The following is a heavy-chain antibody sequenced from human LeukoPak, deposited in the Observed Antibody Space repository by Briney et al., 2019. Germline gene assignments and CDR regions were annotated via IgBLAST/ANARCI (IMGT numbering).Heavy chain of an antibody. V-gene: IGHV3-48*02. CDR3: AREDDDWGPNTLDV. CDR2: IDSGSGNI. Sequence: GGSLRLSCAASGFTFSSHSMNWVRQAQGKGLEWVSYIDSGSGNIYYRDSVKGRFTISRDNAQNSLYLQMDSLRDEDTAVYYCAREDDDWGPNTLDVWGQGTVVTVSS. D-gene: IGHD7-27*01. CDR1: GFTFSSHS. J-gene: IGHJ3*01.